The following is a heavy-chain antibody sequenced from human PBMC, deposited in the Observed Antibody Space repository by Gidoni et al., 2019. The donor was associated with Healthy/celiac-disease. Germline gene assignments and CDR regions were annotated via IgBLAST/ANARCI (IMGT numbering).Heavy chain of an antibody. D-gene: IGHD6-25*01. CDR2: IDPSDSYT. Sequence: VQLVTSGAEVKKPGESLRHSCKGSGYSCTTYWINWVRQMPWQGLEWMGRIDPSDSYTNYSPSFQGHVTSSADKSISTAYLQWSSLKASDTAMYYCATGPTRLPRSWFDPWGQGTLVTVSS. CDR3: ATGPTRLPRSWFDP. CDR1: GYSCTTYW. V-gene: IGHV5-10-1*03. J-gene: IGHJ5*02.